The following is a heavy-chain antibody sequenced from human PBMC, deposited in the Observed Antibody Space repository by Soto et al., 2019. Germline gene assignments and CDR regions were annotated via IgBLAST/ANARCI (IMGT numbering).Heavy chain of an antibody. CDR3: ARGPYYDCWSGYYTDYYYGMDV. J-gene: IGHJ6*02. D-gene: IGHD3-3*01. V-gene: IGHV1-69*01. Sequence: QVQLVQSGAEVKKPGPSVKVSCKASGGTFSSYAISWVRQAPGQGLEGMGGTIPSFGTATYAQKFQGRVTITADESTSTAYMGLSSVRSEDTAVYYCARGPYYDCWSGYYTDYYYGMDVWGQGTTVTVSS. CDR2: TIPSFGTA. CDR1: GGTFSSYA.